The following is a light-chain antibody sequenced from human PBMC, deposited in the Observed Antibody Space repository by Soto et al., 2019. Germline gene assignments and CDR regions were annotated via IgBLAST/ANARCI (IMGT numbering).Light chain of an antibody. CDR3: QQADSIPLT. CDR1: QDISKG. CDR2: AAS. J-gene: IGKJ4*01. Sequence: DIQMTQSPSFVSASVGDRVTITRRASQDISKGLAWYRQKPGRAAKILIFAASTLQRGVPSRFSGSGSVTDFTLTISCLQPEDSATYYWQQADSIPLTFGGGTKVDIK. V-gene: IGKV1-12*01.